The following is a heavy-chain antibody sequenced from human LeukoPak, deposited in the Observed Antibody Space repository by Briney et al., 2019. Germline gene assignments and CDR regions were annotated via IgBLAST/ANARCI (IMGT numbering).Heavy chain of an antibody. D-gene: IGHD2-8*01. V-gene: IGHV1-69*04. J-gene: IGHJ4*02. Sequence: SVKVSCKASGGTFSSYAISWVRQAPGQGLEWMGRIIPILGIANYAQKFQGRVTITADKSTCTAYVELSSLRSEDTAVYYCARDGRRMVPFDYWGQGTLVTVSS. CDR3: ARDGRRMVPFDY. CDR1: GGTFSSYA. CDR2: IIPILGIA.